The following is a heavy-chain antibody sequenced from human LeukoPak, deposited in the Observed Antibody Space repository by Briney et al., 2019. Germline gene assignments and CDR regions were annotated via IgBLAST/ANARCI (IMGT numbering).Heavy chain of an antibody. D-gene: IGHD5-18*01. CDR2: IIPIFGTT. Sequence: SVKVSCKASGATFRSYAISWVRQAPGQGLEWMGGIIPIFGTTNYAQKFQGRVTITADESTSTAYMELSSLRSEDTAVYYCARGGTYTALASDYWGQGTLVTVSS. CDR1: GATFRSYA. J-gene: IGHJ4*02. CDR3: ARGGTYTALASDY. V-gene: IGHV1-69*13.